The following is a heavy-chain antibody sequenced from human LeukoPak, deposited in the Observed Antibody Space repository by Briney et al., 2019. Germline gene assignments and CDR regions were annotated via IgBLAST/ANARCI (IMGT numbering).Heavy chain of an antibody. Sequence: GGSLRLSCTASGFTFSSSYMSWVRQAPGKGLEWVSIIYSGGNTYYSDSVMGRFTIFRDDSKNTLLLQIDSLRAEDTAIYYCARDSGFSSYSYWGQGTLVTVSS. CDR2: IYSGGNT. CDR1: GFTFSSSY. V-gene: IGHV3-53*01. D-gene: IGHD2-15*01. J-gene: IGHJ4*02. CDR3: ARDSGFSSYSY.